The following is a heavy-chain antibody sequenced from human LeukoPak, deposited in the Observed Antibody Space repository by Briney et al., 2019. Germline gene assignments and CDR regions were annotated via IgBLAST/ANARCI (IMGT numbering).Heavy chain of an antibody. J-gene: IGHJ3*02. CDR3: ARLTTTVGTDDAFDI. CDR2: IYYTGST. Sequence: SETLSLTCTVSGNSISNYYWTWIRQPPGKGLGWIGYIYYTGSTNYNPSLKSRVTISVDTSKNEFSLKLSSVTAADTAVYHCARLTTTVGTDDAFDIWGQGTMVTVSS. V-gene: IGHV4-59*08. CDR1: GNSISNYY. D-gene: IGHD4-23*01.